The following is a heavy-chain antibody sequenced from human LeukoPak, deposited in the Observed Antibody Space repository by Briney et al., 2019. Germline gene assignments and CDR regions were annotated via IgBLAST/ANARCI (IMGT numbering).Heavy chain of an antibody. CDR3: AKERESSSWSYYYYMDV. V-gene: IGHV3-30*18. D-gene: IGHD6-13*01. CDR2: ISYDGSNK. CDR1: GFTFSSYG. Sequence: GGSLRLSCAASGFTFSSYGMHWVRQAPGKGLEWVAVISYDGSNKYYADSVKGRFTISRDNSKNTLYLQMNSLRAEDTAVYYCAKERESSSWSYYYYMDVWGKGTTVTVSS. J-gene: IGHJ6*03.